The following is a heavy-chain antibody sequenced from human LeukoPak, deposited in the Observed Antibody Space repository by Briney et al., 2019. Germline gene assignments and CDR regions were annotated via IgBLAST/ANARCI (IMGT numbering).Heavy chain of an antibody. Sequence: KSSATLSLTCAVYGGSFSNYYWSWIRQTPGKGMEWIGEINDNGRINYNPSLMSRVTVSVDTSKNQFSLRLTSVTATDTAIYYCARRWNYGRNYYIDVWGKGATVSVS. CDR3: ARRWNYGRNYYIDV. V-gene: IGHV4-34*01. CDR2: INDNGRI. J-gene: IGHJ6*03. D-gene: IGHD1-7*01. CDR1: GGSFSNYY.